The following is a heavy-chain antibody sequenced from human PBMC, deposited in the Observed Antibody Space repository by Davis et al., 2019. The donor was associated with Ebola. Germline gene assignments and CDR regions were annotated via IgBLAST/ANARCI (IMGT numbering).Heavy chain of an antibody. D-gene: IGHD2-2*01. CDR1: GLTFSDSY. CDR3: ARDIVVVPAALLSYYGMDV. V-gene: IGHV3-11*04. CDR2: MSGGGSDI. Sequence: GESLKISCVTSGLTFSDSYMNWLRQAPGKGLEYLSYMSGGGSDISYADSVKGRFTISRDNAKNSLYLQMNSLRAEDTAVYYCARDIVVVPAALLSYYGMDVWGQGTTVTVSS. J-gene: IGHJ6*02.